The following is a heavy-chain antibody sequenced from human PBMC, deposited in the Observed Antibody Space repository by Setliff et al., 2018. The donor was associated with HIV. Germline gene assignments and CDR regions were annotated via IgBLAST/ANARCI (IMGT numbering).Heavy chain of an antibody. J-gene: IGHJ6*02. CDR3: ARQGAQQELTPFYSYGMDV. CDR1: GGTFSSYA. D-gene: IGHD3-16*01. Sequence: SVKVSCKASGGTFSSYAISWVRQAPGQGLEWMGGIIPILGIANYAQKFQGRVTITADESTSTAYMELSSLRSEDTAVYYCARQGAQQELTPFYSYGMDVWGQGTTVTVSS. V-gene: IGHV1-69*10. CDR2: IIPILGIA.